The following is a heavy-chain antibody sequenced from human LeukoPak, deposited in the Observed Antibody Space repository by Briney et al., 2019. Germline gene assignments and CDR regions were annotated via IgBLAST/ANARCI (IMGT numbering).Heavy chain of an antibody. Sequence: SETLSLTCTVSGVSISSYCWSWIRQPPGKGLEWIGYIYYSGSTNYNPSLKSRVTISVDTSKNQFSLKLSSVTAADTAVYYCAREAGKGWFDPWGQGTLVTVSS. CDR3: AREAGKGWFDP. CDR2: IYYSGST. J-gene: IGHJ5*02. V-gene: IGHV4-59*01. D-gene: IGHD4-23*01. CDR1: GVSISSYC.